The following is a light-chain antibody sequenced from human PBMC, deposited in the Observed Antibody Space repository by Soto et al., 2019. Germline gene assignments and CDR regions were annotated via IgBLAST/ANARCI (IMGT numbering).Light chain of an antibody. Sequence: QSALTQPASVSGSPGQSITISCAGTGGDIGAYNYVSWYQQHTGKAPKLMIYEVIRRPSGISNRFSGSKSGNTASLTISTLQAEDEADYYCSSYTTSSTVVFGGGTKVTVL. CDR2: EVI. CDR3: SSYTTSSTVV. V-gene: IGLV2-14*01. CDR1: GGDIGAYNY. J-gene: IGLJ3*02.